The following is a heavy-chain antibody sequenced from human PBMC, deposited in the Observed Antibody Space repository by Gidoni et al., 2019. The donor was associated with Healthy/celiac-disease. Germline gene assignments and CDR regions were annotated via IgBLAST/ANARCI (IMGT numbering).Heavy chain of an antibody. Sequence: QVQLVESGGGLVKPGGSLSLSCAAPGFPFSDSYMSWIRQAPGKGLEWVSYISSSGSTIYYADSVKGRFTISRDNAKNSLYLQMNSLRAEDTAVYYCARKDSSGWYVKEPLDYWGQGTLVTVSS. CDR3: ARKDSSGWYVKEPLDY. V-gene: IGHV3-11*01. J-gene: IGHJ4*02. D-gene: IGHD6-19*01. CDR2: ISSSGSTI. CDR1: GFPFSDSY.